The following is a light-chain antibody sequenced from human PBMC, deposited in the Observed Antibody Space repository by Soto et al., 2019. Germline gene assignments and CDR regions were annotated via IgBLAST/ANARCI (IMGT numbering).Light chain of an antibody. V-gene: IGLV2-14*01. Sequence: QSALTQPASVSGSPGQSITISCTGTSSDVGGYNYVSWYQQHPGKAPNLMIYDVSNRPSGVSNRFSGSKSGNTASLTISGVQAEDEADYYCSSYTSSSLGVFGGGTKLTVL. J-gene: IGLJ2*01. CDR3: SSYTSSSLGV. CDR2: DVS. CDR1: SSDVGGYNY.